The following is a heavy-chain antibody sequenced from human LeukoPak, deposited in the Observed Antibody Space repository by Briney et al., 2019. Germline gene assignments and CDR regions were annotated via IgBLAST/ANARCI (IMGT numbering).Heavy chain of an antibody. CDR2: FDPEDGET. Sequence: ASVKVSCKVSGYTLTELSMHWVRQAPGKGLEWMGGFDPEDGETIYAQKFQGRVTMTEDTSTDTAYMELSSLRSEDTAVYYCATDSMKYQLLSDAFDIWGQGTMVTVSS. J-gene: IGHJ3*02. D-gene: IGHD2-2*01. CDR1: GYTLTELS. V-gene: IGHV1-24*01. CDR3: ATDSMKYQLLSDAFDI.